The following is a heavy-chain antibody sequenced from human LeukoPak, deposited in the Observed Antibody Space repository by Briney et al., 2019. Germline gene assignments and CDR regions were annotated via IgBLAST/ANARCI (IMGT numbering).Heavy chain of an antibody. Sequence: GESLKISCQVSGYSFTNYWVGWVRQMPGKGLEWMGIIYPIDSDTRYSPSFQDQVTISADRSISTAYLQWSSLKASDSAMYYCARRLYYYESSGYFLGWFDPWGQGTLVTVSS. CDR3: ARRLYYYESSGYFLGWFDP. J-gene: IGHJ5*02. D-gene: IGHD3-22*01. CDR2: IYPIDSDT. CDR1: GYSFTNYW. V-gene: IGHV5-51*01.